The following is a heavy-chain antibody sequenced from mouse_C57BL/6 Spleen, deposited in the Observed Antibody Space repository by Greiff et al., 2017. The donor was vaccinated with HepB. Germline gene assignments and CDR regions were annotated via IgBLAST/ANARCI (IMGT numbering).Heavy chain of an antibody. J-gene: IGHJ3*01. CDR1: GFNIKDYY. V-gene: IGHV14-1*01. CDR3: TYDGYSAWFAY. CDR2: IDPEDGDT. D-gene: IGHD2-3*01. Sequence: VQLKQSGAELVRPGASVKLSCTASGFNIKDYYMHWVKQRPEQGLEWIGRIDPEDGDTEYAPKFQGKATMTADTSSNTAYLQLSSLTSEDTAVYYCTYDGYSAWFAYWGQGTLVTVSA.